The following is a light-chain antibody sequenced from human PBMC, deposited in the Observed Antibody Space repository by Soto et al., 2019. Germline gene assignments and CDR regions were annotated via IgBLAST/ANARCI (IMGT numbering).Light chain of an antibody. CDR3: HQYGTLGT. CDR2: GAS. J-gene: IGKJ1*01. Sequence: EIVLTQSPGTLSLSPGERATLSCRASQSVSSSHLAWYQQKPGQAPRLLIYGASSRATGTPDRFSGSGSGTDFTLTISRLEPEDFAVYFCHQYGTLGTFGQGTKVEIK. V-gene: IGKV3-20*01. CDR1: QSVSSSH.